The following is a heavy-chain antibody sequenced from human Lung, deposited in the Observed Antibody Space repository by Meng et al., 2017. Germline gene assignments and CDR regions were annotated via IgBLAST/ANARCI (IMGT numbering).Heavy chain of an antibody. CDR1: GGSFSDYY. CDR2: INHSGST. J-gene: IGHJ4*02. D-gene: IGHD4-11*01. Sequence: QGQLQHWGEGLLKPSDTLSLPCVVSGGSFSDYYWSWIRQPPGKGLEWIGEINHSGSTNYNPSLESRATISVDTSQNNLSLKLSSVTAADSAVYYCARGPTTMAHDFDYWGQGTLVTVSS. V-gene: IGHV4-34*01. CDR3: ARGPTTMAHDFDY.